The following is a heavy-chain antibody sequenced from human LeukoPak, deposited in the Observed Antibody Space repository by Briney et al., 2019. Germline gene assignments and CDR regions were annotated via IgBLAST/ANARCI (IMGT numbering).Heavy chain of an antibody. D-gene: IGHD2-2*01. V-gene: IGHV1-69*04. CDR1: GGTFSSYA. Sequence: GASVTVSCKASGGTFSSYAISWVRQAPGQGLEWMGRIIPILGIANYAQKFQGRVTLTTDTSTSTAYMELRSLRSDDTAVYYCARASYCSSTSCYAFDIWGQGTMVIVSS. CDR2: IIPILGIA. CDR3: ARASYCSSTSCYAFDI. J-gene: IGHJ3*02.